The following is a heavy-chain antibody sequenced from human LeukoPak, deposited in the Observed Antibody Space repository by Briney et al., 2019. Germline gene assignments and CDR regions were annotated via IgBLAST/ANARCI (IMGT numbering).Heavy chain of an antibody. CDR2: IIPIFGTA. CDR3: ARVTPFDIVVVPADSGPFDI. CDR1: GGTFSSYA. D-gene: IGHD2-2*01. V-gene: IGHV1-69*13. J-gene: IGHJ3*02. Sequence: SVKVSCKASGGTFSSYAISWVRQAPGQGREWMGGIIPIFGTANYAQKFQGRVTITADESTSTAYMELSSLRSEDTAVYYCARVTPFDIVVVPADSGPFDIWGQGTMVTVSS.